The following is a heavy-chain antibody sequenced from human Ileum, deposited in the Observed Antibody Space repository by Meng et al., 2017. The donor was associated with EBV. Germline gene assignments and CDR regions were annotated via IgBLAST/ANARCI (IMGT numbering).Heavy chain of an antibody. Sequence: EWCPGLLMPSWTQSLRCAVRGWSFSGYCWTWILQSPGMGLYCVGQISHNRSPNYNPSLQSRVTIALDTSKNQFSLKLNSVTAADTSVYYCARDPTGGEDHQRVWGQGTLVTVSS. CDR2: ISHNRSP. J-gene: IGHJ4*02. CDR3: ARDPTGGEDHQRV. D-gene: IGHD1-14*01. V-gene: IGHV4-34*01. CDR1: GWSFSGYC.